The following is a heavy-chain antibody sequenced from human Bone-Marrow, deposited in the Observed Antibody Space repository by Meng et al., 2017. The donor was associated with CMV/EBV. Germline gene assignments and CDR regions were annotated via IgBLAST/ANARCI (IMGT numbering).Heavy chain of an antibody. CDR1: GDTFTSYD. D-gene: IGHD3-3*01. Sequence: ASVKVSCKASGDTFTSYDINWVRQATGQGLEWMGWMNPNSGNTGYAQKFQGRVTMTRNTSISTAYMELSSLRSEDTAVYYCASKTNYDLWSGYYKAYYGMDVWGQGTTVTVSS. CDR3: ASKTNYDLWSGYYKAYYGMDV. CDR2: MNPNSGNT. V-gene: IGHV1-8*01. J-gene: IGHJ6*02.